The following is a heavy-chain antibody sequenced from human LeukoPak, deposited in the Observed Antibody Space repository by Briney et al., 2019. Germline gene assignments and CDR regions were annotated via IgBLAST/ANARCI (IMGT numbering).Heavy chain of an antibody. CDR3: AKDSPRDDYVRGSYRYSRRGLDI. CDR1: GYEFSSYG. CDR2: SSAYNGKT. Sequence: SVNVSCKASGYEFSSYGISWVRQAPGQGLEWMGWSSAYNGKTKYAEKFQGRLTITTETPTTTAYMELRSLPSADTAVYYCAKDSPRDDYVRGSYRYSRRGLDIWGQGTLVTASS. V-gene: IGHV1-18*01. D-gene: IGHD3-16*02. J-gene: IGHJ3*02.